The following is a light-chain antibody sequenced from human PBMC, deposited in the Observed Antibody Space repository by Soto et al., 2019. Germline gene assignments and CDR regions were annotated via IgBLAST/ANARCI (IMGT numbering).Light chain of an antibody. J-gene: IGKJ3*01. Sequence: HLTQSPSSLSASVGDRVTITCRASQGISSYFAWYQQQPGKAPKLLIYAASTLQTGVPSRFSGSGSGTDFTLTISSLQPEDFAVYYCQQYSNSPPEFTFGPGTKVDSK. CDR3: QQYSNSPPEFT. CDR2: AAS. V-gene: IGKV1-9*01. CDR1: QGISSY.